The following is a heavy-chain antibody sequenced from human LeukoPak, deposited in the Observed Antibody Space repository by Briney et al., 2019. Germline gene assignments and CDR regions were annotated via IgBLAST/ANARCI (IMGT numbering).Heavy chain of an antibody. CDR2: IYYSGST. CDR1: GGSISSGNYY. Sequence: KTSETLSLTCTLSGGSISSGNYYGSWIRQPPRKGLEWIGYIYYSGSTYYHPSLKSRVTISVDTSKNQFSLKLSSVTAADTAVYYCARAFRSMVRGVIGWGQGTLVNVSS. CDR3: ARAFRSMVRGVIG. V-gene: IGHV4-30-4*01. D-gene: IGHD3-10*01. J-gene: IGHJ4*02.